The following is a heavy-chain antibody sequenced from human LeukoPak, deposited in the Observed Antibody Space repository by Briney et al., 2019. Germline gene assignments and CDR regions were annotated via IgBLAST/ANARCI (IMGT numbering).Heavy chain of an antibody. D-gene: IGHD2-15*01. Sequence: ASVKVSCKASGYTFTGNFIHWVRQAPGQGLEWMGWINPNNGATNYAQMFQGRVTMTRDTSISTAYMELTRLTSDDTAVYYCAKAPGGRSCWGQGTLVTVSS. CDR2: INPNNGAT. CDR1: GYTFTGNF. J-gene: IGHJ1*01. V-gene: IGHV1-2*02. CDR3: AKAPGGRSC.